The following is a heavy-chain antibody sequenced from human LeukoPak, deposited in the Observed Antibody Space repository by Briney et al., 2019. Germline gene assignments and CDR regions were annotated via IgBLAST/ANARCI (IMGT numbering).Heavy chain of an antibody. CDR2: FDPEDGET. J-gene: IGHJ3*02. CDR1: GYTLTELS. V-gene: IGHV1-24*01. CDR3: ATVGYYDSSGSDLISHAFDI. D-gene: IGHD3-22*01. Sequence: ASVKVSCKVSGYTLTELSMHWVRQAPGKGLECMGGFDPEDGETIYAQKFQGRVTMTEDTSTDTAYMELSSLRSEDTAVYYCATVGYYDSSGSDLISHAFDIWGQGTMVTVSS.